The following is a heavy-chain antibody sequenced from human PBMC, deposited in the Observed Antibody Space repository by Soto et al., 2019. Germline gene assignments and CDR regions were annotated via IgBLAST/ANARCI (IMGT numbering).Heavy chain of an antibody. J-gene: IGHJ4*02. CDR1: GYTFTSYG. CDR3: ARIAGRLTYYYGSGSYYPDY. D-gene: IGHD3-10*01. V-gene: IGHV1-18*01. Sequence: ASVKVSCKASGYTFTSYGISWVRQAPGQGLERMGWISAYNGNTNYAQKKQGRVTMTTDTSTSTAYMELRSLRFYDTAVYYYARIAGRLTYYYGSGSYYPDYWGQGTLVTVSS. CDR2: ISAYNGNT.